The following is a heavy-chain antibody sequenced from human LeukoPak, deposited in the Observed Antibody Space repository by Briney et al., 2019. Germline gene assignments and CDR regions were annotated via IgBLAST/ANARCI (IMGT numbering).Heavy chain of an antibody. V-gene: IGHV1-2*02. Sequence: ASVKVSCKASGYTFTGDYMYWVRQAPGQGLEWMVWINPNSGGTNYAQKFQGRVTLTRDTSISTAYMELSSLRSDDTAVYYCARVNGYTYTYYFDYWGQGTLVTVSS. CDR3: ARVNGYTYTYYFDY. J-gene: IGHJ4*02. CDR2: INPNSGGT. CDR1: GYTFTGDY. D-gene: IGHD5-18*01.